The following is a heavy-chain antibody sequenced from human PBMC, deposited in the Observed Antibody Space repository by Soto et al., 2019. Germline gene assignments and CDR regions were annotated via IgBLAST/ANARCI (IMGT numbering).Heavy chain of an antibody. J-gene: IGHJ4*02. CDR3: ARVSGYPYYFDY. V-gene: IGHV4-59*01. CDR1: SGTMKSSY. D-gene: IGHD3-22*01. CDR2: IYYSGST. Sequence: SGSTSLTSAASSGTMKSSYWSWTRQPPGKGLEWIGYIYYSGSTNYNPSLKSRVTISVDTSKNQFSLKLSSVTAADTAVYYCARVSGYPYYFDYWGQGTLVTV.